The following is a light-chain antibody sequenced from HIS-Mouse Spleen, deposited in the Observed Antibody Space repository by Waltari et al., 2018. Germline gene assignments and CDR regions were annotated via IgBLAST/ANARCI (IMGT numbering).Light chain of an antibody. CDR1: SSDVGGYNY. J-gene: IGLJ2*01. Sequence: QSALTQPRSVSGSPGQSVTISCTGTSSDVGGYNYVSWYQQHPGKAPKLMIYDVSKRPSGVPDCFSGSKSGNTASLTISGVQAEDEADYYCCSYAGSYTLVFGGGTKLTVL. CDR3: CSYAGSYTLV. CDR2: DVS. V-gene: IGLV2-11*01.